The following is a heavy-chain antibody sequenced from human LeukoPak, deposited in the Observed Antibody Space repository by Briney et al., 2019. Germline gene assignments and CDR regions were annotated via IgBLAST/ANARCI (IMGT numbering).Heavy chain of an antibody. J-gene: IGHJ6*03. Sequence: SVKVSCKASGGTFSSYAISWVRQAPGQGLEWMGGIIPIFGTANYAQKFQGRVMITADESTSTAYMELSSLRSEDTAVYYCARDADYYGSGRPSYYYYYMDVWGKGTTVTISS. CDR3: ARDADYYGSGRPSYYYYYMDV. CDR1: GGTFSSYA. V-gene: IGHV1-69*13. D-gene: IGHD3-10*01. CDR2: IIPIFGTA.